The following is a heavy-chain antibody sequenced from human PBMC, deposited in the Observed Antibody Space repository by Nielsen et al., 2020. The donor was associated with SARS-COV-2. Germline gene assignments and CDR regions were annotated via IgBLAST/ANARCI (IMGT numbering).Heavy chain of an antibody. CDR2: ISSNGGST. CDR1: GFTFRNYA. CDR3: VKFPIQQGGLDY. D-gene: IGHD5-18*01. J-gene: IGHJ4*02. Sequence: GGSLRLSCSASGFTFRNYAMHWVRQAPGKGLEYVSAISSNGGSTYYADSVKGRFTISRDNSKNTLYLQMGSLRAEDTAVYYCVKFPIQQGGLDYWGQGTLVTVSS. V-gene: IGHV3-64D*09.